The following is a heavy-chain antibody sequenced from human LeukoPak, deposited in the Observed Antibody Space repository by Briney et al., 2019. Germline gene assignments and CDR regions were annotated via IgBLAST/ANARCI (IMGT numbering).Heavy chain of an antibody. CDR2: MNPNSGNT. D-gene: IGHD1-26*01. J-gene: IGHJ3*02. V-gene: IGHV1-8*01. Sequence: GASVKVSCKASGYTFTSYDINWVRQATGQGLEWMGWMNPNSGNTGYAQKFQGRVTMTRNTSISTAYMELRSLRSADTAVYYCARVLTRGSYYPRDAFDIWGQGTMVTVSS. CDR1: GYTFTSYD. CDR3: ARVLTRGSYYPRDAFDI.